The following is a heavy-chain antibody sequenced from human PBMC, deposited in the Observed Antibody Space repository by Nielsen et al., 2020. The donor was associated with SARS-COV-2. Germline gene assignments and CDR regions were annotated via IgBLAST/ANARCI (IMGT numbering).Heavy chain of an antibody. Sequence: ASVKVSCKASGYTFTNYYIHWVRQAHGQGLEWMGLINPRGGSTTYAQKFQGRFTMTRDTSTNTVYMELRSLRSDDTAVYYCARDRDTVRARSNWNDYDYWGQGTLVTVSS. CDR3: ARDRDTVRARSNWNDYDY. CDR1: GYTFTNYY. D-gene: IGHD1-20*01. CDR2: INPRGGST. J-gene: IGHJ4*02. V-gene: IGHV1-46*01.